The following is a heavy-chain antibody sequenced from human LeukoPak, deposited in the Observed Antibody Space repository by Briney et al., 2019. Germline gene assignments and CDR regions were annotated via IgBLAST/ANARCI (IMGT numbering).Heavy chain of an antibody. J-gene: IGHJ5*02. Sequence: SSVTVSCKNTGYTFSNYGITWVRQAPGQGLESTASISAYNGNTNYAQKLQGRVTMTTDTSTSTAYMELRSLRSDDTAVYYCARDFSMTIQDNWFDPWGQGTLVIVSS. CDR1: GYTFSNYG. CDR3: ARDFSMTIQDNWFDP. V-gene: IGHV1-18*01. D-gene: IGHD2/OR15-2a*01. CDR2: ISAYNGNT.